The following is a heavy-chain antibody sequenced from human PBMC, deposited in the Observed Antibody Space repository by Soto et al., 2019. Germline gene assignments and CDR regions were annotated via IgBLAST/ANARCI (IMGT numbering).Heavy chain of an antibody. V-gene: IGHV3-15*07. J-gene: IGHJ4*02. Sequence: SCAASGFTFSNAWMNWVRQAPGKGLEWVGRIKSKTDGGTTDYAAPVKGRFTISRDDSKNTLYLQMNSLKTEDTAVYYCTTDPYPSYYDILTGYKYYFDYWGQGTLVTVSS. D-gene: IGHD3-9*01. CDR3: TTDPYPSYYDILTGYKYYFDY. CDR2: IKSKTDGGTT. CDR1: GFTFSNAW.